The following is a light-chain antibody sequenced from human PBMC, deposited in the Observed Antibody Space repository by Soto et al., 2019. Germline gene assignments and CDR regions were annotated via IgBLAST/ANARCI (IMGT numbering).Light chain of an antibody. CDR2: DAS. CDR1: QTISSW. Sequence: DVQMTQSTSTLSGSVGDRVSVTCRASQTISSWLAWYQQKPGKAPNFLIYDASTLESGVPSRFSGSGSGTEFTLTITNLQPDDFATFYCQQYSTFPRTFGQGTKVDIK. CDR3: QQYSTFPRT. V-gene: IGKV1-5*01. J-gene: IGKJ1*01.